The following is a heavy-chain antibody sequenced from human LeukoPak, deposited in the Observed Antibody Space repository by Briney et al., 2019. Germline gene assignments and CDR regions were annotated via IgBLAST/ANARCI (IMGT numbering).Heavy chain of an antibody. V-gene: IGHV7-4-1*02. J-gene: IGHJ5*02. Sequence: ASVKVSCKASGYTFTSYAMNWVRQAPGQGLEWMGWINTNTGNPTYAQGFTGRFVFSLDTSVSTAYLQISSLKAEDTAVYYCAREKVAGSTNWFDPWGQGTLVTVSS. CDR3: AREKVAGSTNWFDP. D-gene: IGHD6-19*01. CDR1: GYTFTSYA. CDR2: INTNTGNP.